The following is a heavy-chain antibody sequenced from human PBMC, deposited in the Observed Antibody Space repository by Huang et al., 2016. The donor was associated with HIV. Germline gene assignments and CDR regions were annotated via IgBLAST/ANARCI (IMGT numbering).Heavy chain of an antibody. Sequence: QVQLQQWGAGLLKPSETLSLTCAVFGGSFSGYYWSWIRQPPGKGPEWIGMINHIGTINYNPSLKSRVTISVDTSKNQFSLKLTSVTAADTAVYYCARRYYYDSSGYLHTDYWGQGTLVTVS. CDR1: GGSFSGYY. CDR3: ARRYYYDSSGYLHTDY. J-gene: IGHJ4*02. CDR2: INHIGTI. V-gene: IGHV4-34*01. D-gene: IGHD3-22*01.